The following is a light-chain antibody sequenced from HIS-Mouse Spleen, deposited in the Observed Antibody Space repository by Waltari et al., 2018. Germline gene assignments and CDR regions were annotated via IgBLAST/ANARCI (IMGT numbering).Light chain of an antibody. J-gene: IGLJ2*01. Sequence: QSALTQPPSASGSPGQSVTISCTGTSSDVGGYNYVSWYQQHPGKAPKLMIYEVSKRAAGVPVRFSCSKSGNTASLTVAGIQAEDEADYYCSSYAGSNNVVFGGGTKLTVL. CDR3: SSYAGSNNVV. CDR2: EVS. V-gene: IGLV2-8*01. CDR1: SSDVGGYNY.